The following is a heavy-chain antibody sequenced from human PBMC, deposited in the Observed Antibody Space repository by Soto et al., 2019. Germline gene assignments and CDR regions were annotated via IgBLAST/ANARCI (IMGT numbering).Heavy chain of an antibody. CDR2: ISYDGSNK. V-gene: IGHV3-30*03. CDR1: GFTFSSYG. CDR3: SGYYCDY. Sequence: QVQLVESGGGVVQPGRSLRLSCAASGFTFSSYGMHWVRQAPGKGLEWVAVISYDGSNKYYADSVKGRFTISRDNSKNTLYLQMNSLRAEDTAVYYCSGYYCDYWGQGTLVTVSS. J-gene: IGHJ4*02. D-gene: IGHD3-10*01.